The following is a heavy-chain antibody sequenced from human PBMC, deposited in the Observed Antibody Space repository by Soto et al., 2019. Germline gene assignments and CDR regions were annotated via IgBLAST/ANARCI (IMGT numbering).Heavy chain of an antibody. CDR1: GYSFTSYW. CDR2: IYPGDSDT. CDR3: ARQQAGNTLGMDV. V-gene: IGHV5-51*01. D-gene: IGHD1-1*01. Sequence: EVQLVQSGAEVKKPGEALKISCQGSGYSFTSYWIAWVRQMPGKGLEWMGIIYPGDSDTRYSPSFQGQVTFSADKSISTAYLQWSSLKASDTAMYYCARQQAGNTLGMDVWGQGTTVTVSS. J-gene: IGHJ6*02.